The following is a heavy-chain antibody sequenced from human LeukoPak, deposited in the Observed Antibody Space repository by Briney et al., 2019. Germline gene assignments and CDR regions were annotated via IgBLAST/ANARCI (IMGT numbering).Heavy chain of an antibody. D-gene: IGHD2-15*01. CDR3: AGAAGYCSGGSCYSDAFDI. CDR2: ISGSGGST. CDR1: GFTFSSYG. V-gene: IGHV3-23*01. Sequence: GGSLRLSCAASGFTFSSYGMSWVRQAPGKGLEWASAISGSGGSTYYADSVKGRFTISRDNSKNMLYLQMGSLRAEDMAVYYCAGAAGYCSGGSCYSDAFDIWGQGTMVTVSS. J-gene: IGHJ3*02.